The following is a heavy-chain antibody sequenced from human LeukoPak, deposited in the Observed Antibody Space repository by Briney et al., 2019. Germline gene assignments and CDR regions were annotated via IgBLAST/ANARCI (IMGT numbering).Heavy chain of an antibody. J-gene: IGHJ4*02. CDR3: ARISSSRYYFDY. Sequence: GGSLRLSCAASGFTFSRYWMTWVRQAPGKGLEWVANIKLDGSEKYYVDSVKGRFTISRDDAENSVYLQINSLSAEDTAVYYCARISSSRYYFDYWGQGTLVTVSS. D-gene: IGHD6-13*01. CDR1: GFTFSRYW. V-gene: IGHV3-7*01. CDR2: IKLDGSEK.